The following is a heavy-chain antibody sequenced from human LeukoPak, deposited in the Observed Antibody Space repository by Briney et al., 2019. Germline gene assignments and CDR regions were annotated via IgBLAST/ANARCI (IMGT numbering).Heavy chain of an antibody. V-gene: IGHV3-74*01. CDR3: AGWGDSGYDHS. CDR2: IKGDGSST. Sequence: GGSLRLSCAGSGSTFSSYWMHWVRQAPGKGLVWVSRIKGDGSSTSYADSVKGRFTISRDNTKNTLYLQMNSLRAEDTAVYYCAGWGDSGYDHSWGQGTLVTVSS. CDR1: GSTFSSYW. J-gene: IGHJ4*02. D-gene: IGHD5-12*01.